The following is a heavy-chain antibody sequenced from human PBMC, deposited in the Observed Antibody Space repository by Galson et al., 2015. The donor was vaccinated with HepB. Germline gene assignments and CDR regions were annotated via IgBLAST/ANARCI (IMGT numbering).Heavy chain of an antibody. CDR2: IKQDGSEK. CDR3: ARGRGRGFGDPNRAFDI. V-gene: IGHV3-7*03. J-gene: IGHJ3*02. CDR1: GFTFSSYW. D-gene: IGHD3-10*01. Sequence: ALRLSCAASGFTFSSYWMSWVRQAPGKGLEWVANIKQDGSEKYYVDSVKGRFTISRDNAKNSLYLQMNSLRAEDTAVYYCARGRGRGFGDPNRAFDIWGQGTMVTVSS.